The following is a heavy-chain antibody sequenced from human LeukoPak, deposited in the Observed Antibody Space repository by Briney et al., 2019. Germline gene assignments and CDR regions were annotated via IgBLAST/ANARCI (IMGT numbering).Heavy chain of an antibody. J-gene: IGHJ4*02. Sequence: GGSLRLSCTASGFTFSIYNMNWVRQAPGKGLEWVSYISSSSSSIYYADSVKGRFTISRDNAKNSLYLQMNSLRAEDTAVYYCGRLAHNAWYAVDHWGQGTLVTVSS. CDR2: ISSSSSSI. CDR3: GRLAHNAWYAVDH. V-gene: IGHV3-48*01. D-gene: IGHD6-13*01. CDR1: GFTFSIYN.